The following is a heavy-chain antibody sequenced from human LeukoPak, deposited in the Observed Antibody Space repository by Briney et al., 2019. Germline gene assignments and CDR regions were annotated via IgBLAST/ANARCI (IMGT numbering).Heavy chain of an antibody. CDR2: IYAGGNT. Sequence: SETLSLTYTVSGGSISNYYWSWIRQPAGKGLEWIGRIYAGGNTDHNPSLKSRVTMSVDSSKNQFSLRLRSVTAADTAVYYCAREHKNYDGEGYYYGYWGQGTLVTVSS. CDR1: GGSISNYY. CDR3: AREHKNYDGEGYYYGY. J-gene: IGHJ4*02. D-gene: IGHD2-8*01. V-gene: IGHV4-4*07.